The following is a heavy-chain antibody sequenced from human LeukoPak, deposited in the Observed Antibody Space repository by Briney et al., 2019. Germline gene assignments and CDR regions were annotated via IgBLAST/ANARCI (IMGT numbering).Heavy chain of an antibody. Sequence: SETLSLTCTVSGGSISNYYWSWIRQPPGKGLEWVGYIYYTGSTSYNPSLKSRVTISLDASKNQFSLELNSVTPADTAVYYCARGGNYWPQWWFDPWGRGTLVSVSS. V-gene: IGHV4-59*01. CDR2: IYYTGST. CDR1: GGSISNYY. D-gene: IGHD1-26*01. J-gene: IGHJ5*02. CDR3: ARGGNYWPQWWFDP.